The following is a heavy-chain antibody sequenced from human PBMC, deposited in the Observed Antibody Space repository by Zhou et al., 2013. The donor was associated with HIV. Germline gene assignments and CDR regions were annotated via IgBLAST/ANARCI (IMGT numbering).Heavy chain of an antibody. J-gene: IGHJ3*02. Sequence: QVQLVQSGAEVKKPGSSVKVSCKASGGTFSSYAISWVRQAPGQGLEWMGRIIPILGIANYAQKFQGRVTITADKSTSTAYMELSSLRSEDTAVYYCAREGVDIVVVPAAMAGDAFDIWGQGTMVTVSS. V-gene: IGHV1-69*04. CDR1: GGTFSSYA. CDR3: AREGVDIVVVPAAMAGDAFDI. CDR2: IIPILGIA. D-gene: IGHD2-2*01.